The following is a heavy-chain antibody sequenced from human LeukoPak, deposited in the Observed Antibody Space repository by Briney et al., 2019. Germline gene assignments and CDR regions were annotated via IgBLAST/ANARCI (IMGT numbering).Heavy chain of an antibody. D-gene: IGHD1-1*01. CDR2: IRSKAYGGTT. Sequence: GGSLRLSCTASGLTFGDYAMTWVRQAPGKGLEWVGFIRSKAYGGTTEFAVSVTGRSTISRDDSKRIAHLQMNSLKTEDTAVYYCTTYDPSNYYVMDVWGQGTTVTVS. CDR3: TTYDPSNYYVMDV. CDR1: GLTFGDYA. J-gene: IGHJ6*02. V-gene: IGHV3-49*04.